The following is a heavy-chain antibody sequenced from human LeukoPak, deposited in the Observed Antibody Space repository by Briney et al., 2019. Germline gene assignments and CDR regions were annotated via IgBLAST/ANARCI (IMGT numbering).Heavy chain of an antibody. CDR3: AKDITGGRSSPYFDS. CDR1: GFTFSNYW. J-gene: IGHJ4*02. CDR2: IKYDGSAT. Sequence: GGSLRLSCAASGFTFSNYWMHWIRQVPGKGLVWVSHIKYDGSATNYADSVKGRFTISRDNAKNSLYLQMNSLRDEDTALYYCAKDITGGRSSPYFDSWGQGTLVTVSS. D-gene: IGHD1-14*01. V-gene: IGHV3-74*01.